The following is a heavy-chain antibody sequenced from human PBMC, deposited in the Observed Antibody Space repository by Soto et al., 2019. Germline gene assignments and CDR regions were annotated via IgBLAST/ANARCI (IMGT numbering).Heavy chain of an antibody. CDR2: IYPGDSDT. CDR3: ARQKRGYSYGGPFDS. Sequence: ESLKIACKGSGYTFTSYWIAWVRQMPVKGLEWMGIIYPGDSDTRYSPSFQGQVTISVDKSISTAYLQWSSLKASDSAMYYCARQKRGYSYGGPFDSWGQGTLVTVSS. J-gene: IGHJ4*02. V-gene: IGHV5-51*01. CDR1: GYTFTSYW. D-gene: IGHD5-18*01.